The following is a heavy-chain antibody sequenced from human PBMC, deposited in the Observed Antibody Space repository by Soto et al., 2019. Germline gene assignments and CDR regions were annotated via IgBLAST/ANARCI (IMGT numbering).Heavy chain of an antibody. CDR3: ARQEIFGVVIDH. Sequence: ASVKVSCKASGYTFTGYYMHWVRQAPGQGLEWMGWINPNSGGTNYAQKFQGRVTMTRDTSISTAYMELSRPRSDDTAVYYCARQEIFGVVIDHWGQGTLVTVSS. CDR1: GYTFTGYY. J-gene: IGHJ4*02. V-gene: IGHV1-2*02. D-gene: IGHD3-3*01. CDR2: INPNSGGT.